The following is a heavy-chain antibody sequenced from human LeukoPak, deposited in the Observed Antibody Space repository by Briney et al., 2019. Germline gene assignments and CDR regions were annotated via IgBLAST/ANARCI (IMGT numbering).Heavy chain of an antibody. Sequence: PGRSLRLSCAASGFTFSSYGMHWVRQAPGKGLECVADVWYDGTNKYYADSVKGRFTISRDNSKNTLYLQMNSLRAEDTAVYYCARDPGVRWLVGFDYWGQGTLVTVSS. CDR2: VWYDGTNK. J-gene: IGHJ4*02. D-gene: IGHD6-19*01. CDR1: GFTFSSYG. V-gene: IGHV3-33*01. CDR3: ARDPGVRWLVGFDY.